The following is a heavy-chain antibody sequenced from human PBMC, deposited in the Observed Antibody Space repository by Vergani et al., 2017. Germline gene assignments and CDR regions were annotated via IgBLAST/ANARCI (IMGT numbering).Heavy chain of an antibody. CDR1: GVSIGSNSYY. J-gene: IGHJ1*01. V-gene: IGHV4-39*01. CDR3: TRHGRSGWAAYFQH. D-gene: IGHD6-19*01. CDR2: IYYTGTT. Sequence: QLQLQESGPGLVKPSETLSLTCTVSGVSIGSNSYYWGWIRQPPGKGLEWIGTIYYTGTTYYNEAHKSRLTISVDTSKNQFSLNLTSVTAADTAVYYCTRHGRSGWAAYFQHWGQGTLVTASS.